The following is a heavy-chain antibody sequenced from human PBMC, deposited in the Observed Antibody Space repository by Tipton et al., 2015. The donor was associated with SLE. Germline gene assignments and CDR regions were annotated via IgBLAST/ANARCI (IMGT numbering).Heavy chain of an antibody. CDR1: GFTFDDYA. Sequence: SLRLSCAASGFTFDDYAMHRVRQAPGKGLEWVSLISGDGGSTYYADSVKGRFTISRDNSKNSLYLQMNSLRTEDTALYYCAKDIRIRYLSGIAVATDYWGQGTLVTVSS. J-gene: IGHJ4*02. CDR3: AKDIRIRYLSGIAVATDY. CDR2: ISGDGGST. D-gene: IGHD6-19*01. V-gene: IGHV3-43*02.